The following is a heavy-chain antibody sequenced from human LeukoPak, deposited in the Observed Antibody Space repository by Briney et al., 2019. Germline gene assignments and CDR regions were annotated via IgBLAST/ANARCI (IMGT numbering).Heavy chain of an antibody. J-gene: IGHJ3*02. D-gene: IGHD3-10*01. Sequence: PGGSLRLSCAASAFTFSNYGMHRVRQAPGKGLEWVVVISYDGSNKYYADSVKGRFTISRDNSKNTLYLQMNSLRAEDTAVYYCANGYYYGSGSYYKEAFDIWGQGTMVTVSS. CDR3: ANGYYYGSGSYYKEAFDI. CDR2: ISYDGSNK. CDR1: AFTFSNYG. V-gene: IGHV3-30*18.